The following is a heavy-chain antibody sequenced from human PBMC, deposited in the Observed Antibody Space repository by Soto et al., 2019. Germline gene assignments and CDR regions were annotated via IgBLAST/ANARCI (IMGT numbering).Heavy chain of an antibody. Sequence: SVKVSCKASGGTFSSYAISWVRQAPGQGLEWMGGIIPIFGTANYAQKFQGRVTITADESTSTAYMELSSLRSEDTAVYYCARVGRSGWPRSPFDYWGQGTLVTVS. CDR3: ARVGRSGWPRSPFDY. J-gene: IGHJ4*02. CDR2: IIPIFGTA. CDR1: GGTFSSYA. D-gene: IGHD6-19*01. V-gene: IGHV1-69*13.